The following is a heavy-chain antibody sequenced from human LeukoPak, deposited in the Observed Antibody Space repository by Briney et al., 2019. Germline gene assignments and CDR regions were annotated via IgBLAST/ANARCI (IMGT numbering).Heavy chain of an antibody. Sequence: GGSLRLSCAASGFTFSSYAMHWVRQAPGKGLEWVAVISYDGSNKYYADSVKGRFTISRDNSKNTLYLQMNSLRAEDTAVYYCARGHDFWSGYYFHFDYWGQGTLVAVSS. J-gene: IGHJ4*02. CDR2: ISYDGSNK. CDR1: GFTFSSYA. CDR3: ARGHDFWSGYYFHFDY. D-gene: IGHD3-3*01. V-gene: IGHV3-30-3*01.